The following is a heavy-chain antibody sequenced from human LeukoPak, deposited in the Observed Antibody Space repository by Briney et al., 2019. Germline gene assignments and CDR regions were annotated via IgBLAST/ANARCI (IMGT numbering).Heavy chain of an antibody. V-gene: IGHV1-2*02. CDR1: GYTFTGYY. J-gene: IGHJ5*02. CDR3: AREVGDCSGGSCYSAYNWFAP. Sequence: ASVKVSCKASGYTFTGYYMHWVRQAPGQGLEWMGWINPNCGGTNYAQKFQGRVTMTRDTSISTAYMELSRLRSDDTAVYYCAREVGDCSGGSCYSAYNWFAPWSQGTLVTVSS. D-gene: IGHD2-15*01. CDR2: INPNCGGT.